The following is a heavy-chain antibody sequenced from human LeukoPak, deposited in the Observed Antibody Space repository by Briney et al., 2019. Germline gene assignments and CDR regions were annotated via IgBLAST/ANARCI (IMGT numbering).Heavy chain of an antibody. CDR3: ARGISYGFVY. CDR1: GGSITSGGYY. V-gene: IGHV4-31*03. Sequence: SETLSLTCTVSGGSITSGGYYWSRIRQHPGKGLEWIGCIYYSVSTYYNPSLKSRVTISIDTSKKQFSLDLNSVTAADTAVYYCARGISYGFVYWGQGTLVTVSS. D-gene: IGHD5-18*01. J-gene: IGHJ4*02. CDR2: IYYSVST.